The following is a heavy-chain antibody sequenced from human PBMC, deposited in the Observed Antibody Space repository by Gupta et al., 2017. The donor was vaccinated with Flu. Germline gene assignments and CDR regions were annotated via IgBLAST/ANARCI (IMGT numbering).Heavy chain of an antibody. CDR3: ARHDYGVQLDAFDI. J-gene: IGHJ3*02. D-gene: IGHD4-17*01. CDR2: INHSGST. Sequence: QVQLQQWGAGLLKPSETLSLTCAVYGGSFSGYYWSWIRQPPGKGLEWIGEINHSGSTNYNPSLKSRVTISVDTSKNQFSLKLSSVTAADTAVYYCARHDYGVQLDAFDIWGQGTMVTVSS. V-gene: IGHV4-34*01. CDR1: GGSFSGYY.